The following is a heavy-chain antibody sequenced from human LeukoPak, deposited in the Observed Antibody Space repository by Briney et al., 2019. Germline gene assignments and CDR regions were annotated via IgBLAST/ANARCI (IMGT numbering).Heavy chain of an antibody. CDR2: ISYDGSNK. Sequence: GGSLRLSCAASGFTVSSNYMSWVRQAPGKGLEWVAVISYDGSNKYYADSVKGRFTISRDNSKNTLYLQMNSLRAEDTAVYYCAKDLSGSDGAFDYWGQGTLVTVSS. CDR3: AKDLSGSDGAFDY. J-gene: IGHJ4*02. V-gene: IGHV3-30*18. CDR1: GFTVSSNY. D-gene: IGHD1-26*01.